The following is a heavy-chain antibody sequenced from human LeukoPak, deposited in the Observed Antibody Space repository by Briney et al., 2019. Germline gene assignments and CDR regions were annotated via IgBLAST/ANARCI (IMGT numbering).Heavy chain of an antibody. CDR3: ARRRYCSGGSCYQKAADFDY. CDR1: GFTFSSYG. Sequence: GGSLRLSCAASGFTFSSYGMHWVRQAPGKGLEWVAVIWYDGSNKYYADSVKGRFTISRDNSKNTLYLQMNSLRAEDTAVYYCARRRYCSGGSCYQKAADFDYWGQGTLVTVSS. V-gene: IGHV3-33*01. CDR2: IWYDGSNK. D-gene: IGHD2-15*01. J-gene: IGHJ4*02.